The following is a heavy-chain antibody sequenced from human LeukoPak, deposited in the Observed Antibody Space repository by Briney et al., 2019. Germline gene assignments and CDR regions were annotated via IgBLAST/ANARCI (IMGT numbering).Heavy chain of an antibody. D-gene: IGHD5-18*01. V-gene: IGHV3-30*02. CDR3: TKDSVAMVTTSDY. J-gene: IGHJ4*02. CDR2: IRYDGSNK. Sequence: GGSLRLSCAASGFTFSSYGMHWVRQAPGKGLEWVAFIRYDGSNKYYADSVKGRFTISRDNAKNSLYLQMNSLRPEDTALYYCTKDSVAMVTTSDYWGQGTLVTVSS. CDR1: GFTFSSYG.